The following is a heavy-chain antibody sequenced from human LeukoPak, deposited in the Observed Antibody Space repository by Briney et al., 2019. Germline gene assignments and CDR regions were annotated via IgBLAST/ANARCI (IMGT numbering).Heavy chain of an antibody. J-gene: IGHJ5*02. CDR2: IRSKAYGGTT. CDR3: TRAAAGTMVGWFAP. D-gene: IGHD6-13*01. CDR1: GFTFGDYA. V-gene: IGHV3-49*04. Sequence: PGGSLRLSCTASGFTFGDYAMSWVRQAPGKGLEWVGFIRSKAYGGTTEYAASVKGRFTISRDDSKSIAYLQMNSLKTEDTAVYYCTRAAAGTMVGWFAPWGQGTLVTVSS.